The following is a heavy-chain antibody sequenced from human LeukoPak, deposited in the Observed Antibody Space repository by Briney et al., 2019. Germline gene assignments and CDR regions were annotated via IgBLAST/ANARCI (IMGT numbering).Heavy chain of an antibody. D-gene: IGHD3-9*01. CDR3: ARGYDILTGYSQGGFDY. CDR2: MNPNSGNT. CDR1: GYTFTSYD. J-gene: IGHJ4*02. V-gene: IGHV1-8*01. Sequence: GASVKVSCKASGYTFTSYDINWVRQATGQGLEWMGWMNPNSGNTGYAQKFQGRVTMTRNTSISTAYMELSSLRSEDTAVYYCARGYDILTGYSQGGFDYWGQGTLVTVSS.